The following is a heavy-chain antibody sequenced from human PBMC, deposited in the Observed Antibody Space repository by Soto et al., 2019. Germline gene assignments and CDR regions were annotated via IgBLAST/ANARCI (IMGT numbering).Heavy chain of an antibody. CDR1: GFTFSTYW. D-gene: IGHD3-10*01. CDR3: AREYYSSVNH. J-gene: IGHJ1*01. V-gene: IGHV3-74*01. Sequence: EVQLVESGGGLVQPGGSLRLSCAASGFTFSTYWMQWVRQVPGEGLVWVSSISENGGITTYADSVKGRFTISRDNAKNTLYLQMNGLRVEDTAIYYCAREYYSSVNHWGQGTLVTVST. CDR2: ISENGGIT.